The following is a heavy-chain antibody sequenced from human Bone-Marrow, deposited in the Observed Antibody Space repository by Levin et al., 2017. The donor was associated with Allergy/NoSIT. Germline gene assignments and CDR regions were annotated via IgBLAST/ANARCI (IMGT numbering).Heavy chain of an antibody. J-gene: IGHJ4*02. CDR3: AKGNDFWSGYLVY. Sequence: GGSLRLSCAASGFTFSSYGMHWVRQAPGKGLEWVAVISYDGSNKYYADSVKGRFTISRDNSKNTLYLQMNSLRAEDTAVYYCAKGNDFWSGYLVYWGQGTLVTVSS. CDR1: GFTFSSYG. CDR2: ISYDGSNK. D-gene: IGHD3-3*01. V-gene: IGHV3-30*18.